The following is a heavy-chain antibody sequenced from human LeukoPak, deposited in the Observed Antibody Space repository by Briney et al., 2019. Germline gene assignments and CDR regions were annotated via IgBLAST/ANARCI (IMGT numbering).Heavy chain of an antibody. J-gene: IGHJ4*02. CDR3: ARGIWSTTLTAYYLDY. Sequence: ASVTVSFKASGYDFTKYAVQWVRQAPGQRLAWMGWIDAGNGRTKYSQDFQGRVTISRDTSARIAYMELSSLRSDDMPVYYCARGIWSTTLTAYYLDYWGQGTLVTVSS. CDR1: GYDFTKYA. CDR2: IDAGNGRT. V-gene: IGHV1-3*03. D-gene: IGHD2-21*02.